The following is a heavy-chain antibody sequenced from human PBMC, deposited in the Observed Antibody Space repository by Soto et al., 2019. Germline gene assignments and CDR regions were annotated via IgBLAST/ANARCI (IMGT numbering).Heavy chain of an antibody. CDR3: ARGGLLWFGELLNY. V-gene: IGHV3-33*01. CDR1: GFTFSSYG. J-gene: IGHJ4*02. D-gene: IGHD3-10*01. Sequence: GGSLRLSCAASGFTFSSYGMHWVRQAPGKGLEWVAVIWYDGSNKYYADSVKGRFTISRDNSKNTLYLQMNSLRAEDTAVYYCARGGLLWFGELLNYWGQGTLVTVSS. CDR2: IWYDGSNK.